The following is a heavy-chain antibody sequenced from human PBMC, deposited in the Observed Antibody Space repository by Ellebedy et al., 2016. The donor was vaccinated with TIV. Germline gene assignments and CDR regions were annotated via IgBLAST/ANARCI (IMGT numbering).Heavy chain of an antibody. CDR3: AKESGPGIVVVVATIILNY. Sequence: GESLKISCAASGFTFSSFGMHWVRQAPGKGLEWVAVISYDGSHKYYADSVKGRFTISRDNSKNTLYLQMNSLRAEDTAVYYCAKESGPGIVVVVATIILNYWGQGTLVTVSS. D-gene: IGHD2-15*01. J-gene: IGHJ4*02. CDR1: GFTFSSFG. V-gene: IGHV3-30*18. CDR2: ISYDGSHK.